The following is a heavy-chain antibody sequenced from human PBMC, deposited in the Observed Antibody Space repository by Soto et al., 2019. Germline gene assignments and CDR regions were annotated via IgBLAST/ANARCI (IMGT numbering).Heavy chain of an antibody. J-gene: IGHJ4*02. CDR2: SHQSGDT. CDR1: GVSISSHDW. D-gene: IGHD6-13*01. Sequence: QVQLQESGPGLVKPSGTLSLTCAVSGVSISSHDWWTWVRQPPGKGLEWIGESHQSGDTNYNSSLERRVTISVDKSKTQFSLKLSSVSVADTAVYYCATKGRSTFYWGQGTLVTVSS. V-gene: IGHV4-4*02. CDR3: ATKGRSTFY.